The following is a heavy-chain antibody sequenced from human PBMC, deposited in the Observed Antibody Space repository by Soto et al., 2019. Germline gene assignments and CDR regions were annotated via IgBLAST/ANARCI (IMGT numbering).Heavy chain of an antibody. J-gene: IGHJ4*02. V-gene: IGHV3-23*01. Sequence: GGSLRLSCAASGFTFSRSAMSWVRQAPGEGLEWVSAINGDGGVTYYADSVTGRFTISRDNSKNTLYLQMSSLRAEDTALYYCAKARTTVSSYYFDYWGQGTPVTVSS. CDR3: AKARTTVSSYYFDY. CDR2: INGDGGVT. CDR1: GFTFSRSA. D-gene: IGHD4-17*01.